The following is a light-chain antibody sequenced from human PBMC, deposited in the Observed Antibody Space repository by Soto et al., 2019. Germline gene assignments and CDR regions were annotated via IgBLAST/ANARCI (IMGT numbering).Light chain of an antibody. V-gene: IGKV1-5*03. CDR2: KAT. Sequence: DLRVTHNNSTSSSYVVDRVTIICRASQSITTWLAWYQQKPGKAPKLLIYKATNLQSGVPSRFSGSGSGTEFSLTISRLQPEDFATYYCQQSYSITWKFRQGTKVDIK. J-gene: IGKJ1*01. CDR3: QQSYSITWK. CDR1: QSITTW.